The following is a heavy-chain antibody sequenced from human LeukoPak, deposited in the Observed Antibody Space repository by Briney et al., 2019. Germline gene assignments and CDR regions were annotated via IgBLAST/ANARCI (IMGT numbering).Heavy chain of an antibody. D-gene: IGHD2-15*01. J-gene: IGHJ4*02. V-gene: IGHV3-23*01. CDR3: ARTCEYCSGDEGLYYFDY. CDR2: ISGGGGST. CDR1: GFTFSHYG. Sequence: PGGSLRLSCAASGFTFSHYGMTWVRQAPGKGLEWVSAISGGGGSTYYADSVKGRFTISRDNSKNTLYLQMNSLRAEDTAVYYCARTCEYCSGDEGLYYFDYWGQGTLVTVSS.